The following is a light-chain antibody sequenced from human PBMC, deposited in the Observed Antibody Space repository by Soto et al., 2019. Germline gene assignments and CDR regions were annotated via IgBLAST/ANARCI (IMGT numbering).Light chain of an antibody. CDR2: AAS. Sequence: DIQMTQSPSSVSASIGDRVTITCRASQDISSRLAWYQQRPGKAPQLLLYAASSLQSGVPSRFSGSGSVTDFTLTISSLQPEDFATYYCQQANSSPLTFGPGTKVDIK. J-gene: IGKJ3*01. CDR3: QQANSSPLT. V-gene: IGKV1-12*01. CDR1: QDISSR.